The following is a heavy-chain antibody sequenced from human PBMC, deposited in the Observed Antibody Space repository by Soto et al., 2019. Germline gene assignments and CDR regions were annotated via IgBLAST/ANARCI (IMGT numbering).Heavy chain of an antibody. Sequence: QVQLVQSGAEVRKPGASVKVSCKTSGFTFNNYGFHWVRQAPGQGLEWVGWISAYNGKTRHAQKFQGRVTMTTDTSTSTAYMELRSLRSDDTAMFYCVRRFGDPSSASGFDYWGQGTLVTVSS. CDR3: VRRFGDPSSASGFDY. CDR2: ISAYNGKT. V-gene: IGHV1-18*01. D-gene: IGHD4-17*01. J-gene: IGHJ4*02. CDR1: GFTFNNYG.